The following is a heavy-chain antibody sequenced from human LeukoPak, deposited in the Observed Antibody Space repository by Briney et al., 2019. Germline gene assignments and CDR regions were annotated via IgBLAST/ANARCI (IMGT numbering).Heavy chain of an antibody. CDR1: GYSFTSYW. CDR2: IYPGDSDT. CDR3: ARSLRSHDYGYYGGYYFDY. J-gene: IGHJ4*02. D-gene: IGHD5-18*01. Sequence: GESLKISCKGSGYSFTSYWIGWVRQMPGKGREWMGIIYPGDSDTRYSPSFQGQVTISADKSISTAYLQWSSLKASDTAMYYCARSLRSHDYGYYGGYYFDYWGQGTLVTVSS. V-gene: IGHV5-51*01.